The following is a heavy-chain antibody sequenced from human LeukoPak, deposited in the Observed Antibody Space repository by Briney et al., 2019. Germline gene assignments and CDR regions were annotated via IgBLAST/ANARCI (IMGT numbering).Heavy chain of an antibody. V-gene: IGHV3-23*01. D-gene: IGHD6-19*01. CDR1: GFTLSSYA. J-gene: IGHJ4*02. CDR2: LGISGDYA. CDR3: ARVNSIAVAGTHDY. Sequence: GRSLRLSCVASGFTLSSYAMSWVRQAPGKGLQWVSSLGISGDYAWYAGSVKGRFSISRDSSKNTLYLQMNSLRAEDTALYYCARVNSIAVAGTHDYWGQGTLVTVSS.